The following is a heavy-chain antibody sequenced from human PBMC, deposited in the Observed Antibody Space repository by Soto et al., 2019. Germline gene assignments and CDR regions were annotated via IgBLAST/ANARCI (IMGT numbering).Heavy chain of an antibody. J-gene: IGHJ5*02. CDR1: GFTFSSYS. V-gene: IGHV3-21*01. D-gene: IGHD3-16*02. CDR3: ARAFGGVIVSWFDP. Sequence: GSLRLSCAASGFTFSSYSMNWVRQAPGKGLEWVSSISSSSSYIYYADSVKGRFTISRDNAKNSLYLQMNSLRAEDTAVYYCARAFGGVIVSWFDPWGQGTLVTVSS. CDR2: ISSSSSYI.